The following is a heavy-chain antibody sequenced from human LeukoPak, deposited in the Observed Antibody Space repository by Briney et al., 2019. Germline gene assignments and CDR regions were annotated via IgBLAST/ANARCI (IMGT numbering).Heavy chain of an antibody. CDR3: ARESYYYDSSGTFDY. Sequence: SETLSLTCAVYGGSFSGYYWSWIRQPPGKGLEWIGEFNHSGSTNYNPSLKSRVTISVDTSKNQFSLKLSSVTAADTAVYYCARESYYYDSSGTFDYWGQGTLVTVAS. CDR1: GGSFSGYY. CDR2: FNHSGST. J-gene: IGHJ4*02. V-gene: IGHV4-34*01. D-gene: IGHD3-22*01.